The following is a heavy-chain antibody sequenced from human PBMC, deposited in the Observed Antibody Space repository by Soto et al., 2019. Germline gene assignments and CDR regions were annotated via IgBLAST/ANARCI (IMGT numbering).Heavy chain of an antibody. J-gene: IGHJ4*02. CDR2: VSHDGRNT. Sequence: VRLVESGGGVVQPGRSLRLSCAASGFTFSDYAMHWVRQARGKGLEWVAVVSHDGRNTRYADSVKGRFTISRDSSKNTVSLEMTRLRAEDTAVYYCAKGGRQWLVTSDFNYWGQGALVTVSS. CDR1: GFTFSDYA. V-gene: IGHV3-30*18. D-gene: IGHD6-19*01. CDR3: AKGGRQWLVTSDFNY.